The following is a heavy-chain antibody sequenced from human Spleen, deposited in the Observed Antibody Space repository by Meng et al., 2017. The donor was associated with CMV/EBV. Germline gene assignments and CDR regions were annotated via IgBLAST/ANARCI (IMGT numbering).Heavy chain of an antibody. Sequence: ASVKVSCKASGCTFTSYDINWVRQATGQGLEWMGWMNPNSGNTGYAQKFQGRVTITRNTSISTAYMELSSLRSEDTAVYYCARIKGNDFWSGSHYYYGMDVWGQGTTVTVSS. CDR2: MNPNSGNT. V-gene: IGHV1-8*03. CDR1: GCTFTSYD. J-gene: IGHJ6*02. CDR3: ARIKGNDFWSGSHYYYGMDV. D-gene: IGHD3-3*01.